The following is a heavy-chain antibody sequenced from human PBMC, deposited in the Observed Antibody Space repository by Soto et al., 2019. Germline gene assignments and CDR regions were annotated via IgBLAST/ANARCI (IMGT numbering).Heavy chain of an antibody. Sequence: GGSLRLSCAASGFTFSNDWMHWVLHHPGKGPVWGESISKDGSNIGYAASVKGRFTISRDNSKNTLYLQMNSLRAEDTAVYYCERDLRTLYGMDVWGQGTTVTVSS. CDR1: GFTFSNDW. J-gene: IGHJ6*02. CDR3: ERDLRTLYGMDV. V-gene: IGHV3-74*01. CDR2: ISKDGSNI.